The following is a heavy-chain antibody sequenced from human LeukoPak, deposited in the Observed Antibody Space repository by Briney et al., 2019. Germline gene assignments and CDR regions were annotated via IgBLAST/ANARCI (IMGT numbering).Heavy chain of an antibody. D-gene: IGHD5-18*01. CDR2: IYYSGST. CDR3: AARGWGYRYAKDQVFDY. CDR1: GGSISNYF. J-gene: IGHJ4*02. V-gene: IGHV4-59*01. Sequence: SETLSLTCTVSGGSISNYFWTWLRQPPGKGLEWIGYIYYSGSTNYNPSLTSQGTLSVNTTKNQYSLKLSSVTAAATAVYYCAARGWGYRYAKDQVFDYWGQGTLVTVSS.